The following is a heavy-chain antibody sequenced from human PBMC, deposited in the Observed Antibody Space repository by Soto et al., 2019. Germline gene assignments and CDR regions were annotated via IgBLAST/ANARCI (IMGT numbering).Heavy chain of an antibody. V-gene: IGHV4-4*07. D-gene: IGHD3-10*01. CDR2: IDTSGTT. CDR3: ARGPRGYVYYHGMDV. CDR1: GGSRSSYY. Sequence: PSETLSLTCTVSGGSRSSYYVSWIRQSAGKGLEWIGRIDTSGTTNYNLSLKSRVTMSVDATKNHFSLNLSSVTAADTAVYYCARGPRGYVYYHGMDVWGQGTTVTVSS. J-gene: IGHJ6*02.